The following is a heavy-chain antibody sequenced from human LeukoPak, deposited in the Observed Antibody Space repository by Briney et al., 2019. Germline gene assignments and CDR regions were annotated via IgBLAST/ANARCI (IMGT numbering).Heavy chain of an antibody. J-gene: IGHJ4*02. CDR1: GGSISSSRDY. Sequence: PSEALSLTCTVSGGSISSSRDYWAWLRQPPGKGLEWIANIYHSGSTNYNPSLKSRVTISVDKSKNQFSLKLSSVTAADTAVYYCARKGGYDYGDYVLDYWGQGTLVTVSS. V-gene: IGHV4-39*07. CDR3: ARKGGYDYGDYVLDY. CDR2: IYHSGST. D-gene: IGHD4-17*01.